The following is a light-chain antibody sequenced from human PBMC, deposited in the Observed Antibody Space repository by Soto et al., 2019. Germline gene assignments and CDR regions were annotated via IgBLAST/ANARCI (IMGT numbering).Light chain of an antibody. CDR1: SSNIGRNY. CDR3: GTWDVSLTNGRG. Sequence: QSVLTQPPSVSAAPGQKVTISCSGGSSNIGRNYVSWYQQLPGTAPKLLIYDNYKRPSGIPDRFSGPKSGTSATLDITGLQTGDEADYYCGTWDVSLTNGRGFGGGTKLTVL. J-gene: IGLJ2*01. V-gene: IGLV1-51*01. CDR2: DNY.